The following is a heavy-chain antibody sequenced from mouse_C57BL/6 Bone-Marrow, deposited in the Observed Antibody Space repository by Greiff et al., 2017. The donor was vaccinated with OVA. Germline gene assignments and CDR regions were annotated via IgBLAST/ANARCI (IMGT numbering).Heavy chain of an antibody. D-gene: IGHD1-2*01. J-gene: IGHJ1*03. Sequence: QVQLQQPGAELVKPGASVKVSCKASGYTFTSYWMHWVKQRPGQGLEWIGRIHPEDGETKYAPKFQGKATITADTSSNTAYLQLSSLTSEDTSVYYFARGALLRDRLWYFDVWGTGTTVTVSS. CDR1: GYTFTSYW. CDR3: ARGALLRDRLWYFDV. V-gene: IGHV1-74*01. CDR2: IHPEDGET.